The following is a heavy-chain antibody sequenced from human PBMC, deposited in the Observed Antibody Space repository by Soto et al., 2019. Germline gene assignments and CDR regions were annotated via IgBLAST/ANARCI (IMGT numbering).Heavy chain of an antibody. CDR1: GGSFSGYY. CDR3: ASRLELRAPEDY. V-gene: IGHV4-34*01. D-gene: IGHD1-7*01. Sequence: SETLSLTCAVYGGSFSGYYWSWIRQPPGKGLEWIGEINHSGSTNYNPSLKSRVTISVDTSKNQFSLKLSSVTAADTAVYYCASRLELRAPEDYWGQGTLVTVSS. CDR2: INHSGST. J-gene: IGHJ4*02.